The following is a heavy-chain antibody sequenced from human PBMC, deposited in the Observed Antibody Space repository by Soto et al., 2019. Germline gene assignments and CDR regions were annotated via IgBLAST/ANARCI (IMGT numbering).Heavy chain of an antibody. CDR1: GGTFSSYA. D-gene: IGHD2-21*02. J-gene: IGHJ6*02. CDR2: IIPIFGTA. Sequence: SVKVSCKASGGTFSSYAISWVRQAPGQGLEWMGGIIPIFGTANYAQKFQGRVTITADESTSTAYMELSSLRSEDTAVYYCASSDSYYYGMDVWGQGTTVTVSS. CDR3: ASSDSYYYGMDV. V-gene: IGHV1-69*13.